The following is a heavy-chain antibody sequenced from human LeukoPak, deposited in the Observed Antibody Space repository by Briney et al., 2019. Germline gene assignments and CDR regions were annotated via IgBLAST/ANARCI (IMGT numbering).Heavy chain of an antibody. J-gene: IGHJ3*02. D-gene: IGHD3-10*01. CDR2: TYYRSKWYN. CDR3: ARDSRFGELLPTDSPFDAFDI. Sequence: SQTLSLTCAISGDSVSSNSAAWNWIRQSPSRGLEWLGRTYYRSKWYNDYAVSVKSRITINPDTSKNQFSLQLNSVTPEDTAVYYCARDSRFGELLPTDSPFDAFDIWGQGTMVTVSS. CDR1: GDSVSSNSAA. V-gene: IGHV6-1*01.